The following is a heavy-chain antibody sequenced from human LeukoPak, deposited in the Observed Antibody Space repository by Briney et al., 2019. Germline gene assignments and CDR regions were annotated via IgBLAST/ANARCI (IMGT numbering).Heavy chain of an antibody. Sequence: PLETLSLTCAVSGYSISNGYYWVWIRQSPGKGLEWIGSLYHSDSAYYNTSLKSRVSMSVDASRNQFSLKLSFVTAADTAVYYCARQHDSYYYYYVDVWGSGTTVTVSS. V-gene: IGHV4-38-2*01. CDR3: ARQHDSYYYYYVDV. J-gene: IGHJ6*03. CDR1: GYSISNGYY. CDR2: LYHSDSA.